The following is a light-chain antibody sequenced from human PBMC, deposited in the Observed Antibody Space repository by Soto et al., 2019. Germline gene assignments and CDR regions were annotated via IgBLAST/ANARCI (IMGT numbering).Light chain of an antibody. Sequence: VVLTQSPATLSLSPGDRATLSCRASRHVYINALGWYQQKPGRTPTLLIYGASTRATDIPDRFSATGSGTDFSLTSSGVEPEASAVYYCQQYGASPFTFGPGTRLEI. V-gene: IGKV3-20*01. CDR3: QQYGASPFT. CDR1: RHVYINA. CDR2: GAS. J-gene: IGKJ3*01.